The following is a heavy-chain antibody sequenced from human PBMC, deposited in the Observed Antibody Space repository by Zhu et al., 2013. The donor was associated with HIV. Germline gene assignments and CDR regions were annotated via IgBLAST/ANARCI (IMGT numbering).Heavy chain of an antibody. Sequence: QVQLVQSGAEVKKPGASVKVSCKASGYTFTGYYMHWVRQAPGQGLEWMGWINPNSGGTNYAQKFQGWVTMTRDTSISTAYMELSRLRSDDTAVYYCARSPGSRDGYNFWSKSVSGGYYFDYWGQGTLVTVSS. CDR1: GYTFTGYY. CDR2: INPNSGGT. V-gene: IGHV1-2*04. D-gene: IGHD3-3*01. J-gene: IGHJ4*02. CDR3: ARSPGSRDGYNFWSKSVSGGYYFDY.